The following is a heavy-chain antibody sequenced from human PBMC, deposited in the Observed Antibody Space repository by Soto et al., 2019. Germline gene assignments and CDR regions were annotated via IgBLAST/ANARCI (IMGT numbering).Heavy chain of an antibody. CDR3: ARAFLEWLPYFDY. Sequence: SQTLSLTCAISGDSVSSNSASWNLIRQSPSRGLEWLGRTYYRSKWYNDYAVSVKSRITINPDTSKNQFSLQLNSVTPEDTAVYYCARAFLEWLPYFDYWGQGTLVTVSS. CDR1: GDSVSSNSAS. V-gene: IGHV6-1*01. CDR2: TYYRSKWYN. J-gene: IGHJ4*02. D-gene: IGHD3-3*01.